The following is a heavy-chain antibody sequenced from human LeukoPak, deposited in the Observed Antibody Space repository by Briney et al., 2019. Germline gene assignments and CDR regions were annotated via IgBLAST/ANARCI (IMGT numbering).Heavy chain of an antibody. CDR1: GFTLSSYG. D-gene: IGHD1-26*01. CDR2: ISYDGSNK. Sequence: GRSLRLSCAASGFTLSSYGMHWVRQAPGKGLEWVAVISYDGSNKYYADSVKGRFTISRDNSKNTLYLQMNSLRAEDTAVYYCAKGRELYYFDYWGQGTLVTVSS. J-gene: IGHJ4*02. V-gene: IGHV3-30*18. CDR3: AKGRELYYFDY.